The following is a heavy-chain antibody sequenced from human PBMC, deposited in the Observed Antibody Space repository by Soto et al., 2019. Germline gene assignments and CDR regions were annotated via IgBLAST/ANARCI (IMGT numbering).Heavy chain of an antibody. Sequence: GGSLRLSCAASGFTFRSYAVHWVRQAPGKGLEWVSYISYSGTNQYYADSVKGRFTISRDNAQNSLYLQMNSLRAGDTAVYYWARDVLSNYFGRDNYYYTYFDYWGQGTLVTVSS. CDR1: GFTFRSYA. V-gene: IGHV3-30*04. J-gene: IGHJ4*02. D-gene: IGHD3-22*01. CDR2: ISYSGTNQ. CDR3: ARDVLSNYFGRDNYYYTYFDY.